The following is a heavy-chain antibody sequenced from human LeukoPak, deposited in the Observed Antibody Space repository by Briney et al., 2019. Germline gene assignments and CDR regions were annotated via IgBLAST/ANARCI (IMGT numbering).Heavy chain of an antibody. V-gene: IGHV3-7*01. CDR1: GFTFSNYW. D-gene: IGHD2-15*01. Sequence: PGGSLRLSCAASGFTFSNYWMTWVRQAPGKGLEWVAHIMEDGGEKHYVDPVKGRFTISRDNAKNSLYLQMNSLRAEDTAMYYCVRDRGYCSGGTCYALWDYWGQGTLVTVSS. CDR2: IMEDGGEK. J-gene: IGHJ4*02. CDR3: VRDRGYCSGGTCYALWDY.